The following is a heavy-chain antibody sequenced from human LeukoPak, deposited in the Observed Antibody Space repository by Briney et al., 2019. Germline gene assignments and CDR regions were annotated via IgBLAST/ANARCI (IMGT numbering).Heavy chain of an antibody. V-gene: IGHV4-30-2*01. J-gene: IGHJ4*02. CDR2: IYHSGST. CDR1: GGSISSGGYY. Sequence: PSQTLSLTCSVSGGSISSGGYYWSWIRQPPGKGLEWIGYIYHSGSTYYNPSLKSRVTISVDRSKNQFSLKLSSVTAADTAVYSCAREMSIAAHFDYWGQGTLVTVSS. CDR3: AREMSIAAHFDY. D-gene: IGHD6-6*01.